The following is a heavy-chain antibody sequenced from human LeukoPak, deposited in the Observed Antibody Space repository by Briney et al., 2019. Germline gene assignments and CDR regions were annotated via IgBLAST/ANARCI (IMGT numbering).Heavy chain of an antibody. Sequence: SETLSLTCAVYGGSFSGYYWSWIRQPPGKALEWIGEMNHSGSTNYNPSLKSRVTISVDTSKNQFSLKLSSVTAADTAVYYCARGGDSSSSGQFNWFDPWGQGTLVTVSS. V-gene: IGHV4-34*01. J-gene: IGHJ5*02. CDR1: GGSFSGYY. CDR3: ARGGDSSSSGQFNWFDP. CDR2: MNHSGST. D-gene: IGHD6-6*01.